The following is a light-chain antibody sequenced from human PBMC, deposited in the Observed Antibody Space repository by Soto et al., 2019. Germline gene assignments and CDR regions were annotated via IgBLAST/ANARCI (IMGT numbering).Light chain of an antibody. Sequence: QSVLTQPASVSGSPGQSISISSTGTRSDVGGYKHVSWYQQHPGKVPRLIIFDVSSRPSGVSHRSSGSKSGDTASLTISGLQAEDEADYYCSSYTSVNLYVFGTGTKVTVL. CDR1: RSDVGGYKH. J-gene: IGLJ1*01. CDR3: SSYTSVNLYV. CDR2: DVS. V-gene: IGLV2-14*03.